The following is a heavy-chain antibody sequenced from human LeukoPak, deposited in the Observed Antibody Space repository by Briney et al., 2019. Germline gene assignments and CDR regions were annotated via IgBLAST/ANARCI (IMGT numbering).Heavy chain of an antibody. CDR1: GFTFSSYA. Sequence: GGSLRLSCAASGFTFSSYAMSWVRQAPGKGLEWVSAISGSGGSTYYADSVKGRFTISRDNSKNTLYLQVNSLRSEHTAVYYCAKGSLVSSPGGTSYYFDYWGQGTLVTVSS. CDR2: ISGSGGST. CDR3: AKGSLVSSPGGTSYYFDY. D-gene: IGHD1-1*01. J-gene: IGHJ4*02. V-gene: IGHV3-23*01.